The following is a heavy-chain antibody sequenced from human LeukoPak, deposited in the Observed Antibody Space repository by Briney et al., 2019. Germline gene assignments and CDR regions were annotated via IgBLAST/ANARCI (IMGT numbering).Heavy chain of an antibody. V-gene: IGHV1-8*01. CDR3: ARGPPNWGMVGY. CDR1: GYTFTSFD. J-gene: IGHJ4*02. Sequence: ASVKVSCKASGYTFTSFDFNWVRQATGQGLEWMGWMKSNNGHTGYAQKFQGRVTMTRDTFISTAYMELSSLTFEDTAVYYCARGPPNWGMVGYWGQGTLVTVSS. CDR2: MKSNNGHT. D-gene: IGHD7-27*01.